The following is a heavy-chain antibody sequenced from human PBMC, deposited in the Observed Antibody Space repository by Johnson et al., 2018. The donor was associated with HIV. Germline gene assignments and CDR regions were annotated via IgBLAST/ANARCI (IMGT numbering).Heavy chain of an antibody. CDR2: IKQDGSEK. Sequence: VQLVESGGGVVQPGRSLRLSCAASGFTFSSYAMHWVRQAPGKGLEWVANIKQDGSEKYYVDSVTGRFTISRDNAKNSLFLQMSSLRVEDTAVYYCARGPVLGAFDFWGQGTMVTVSS. V-gene: IGHV3-7*03. CDR3: ARGPVLGAFDF. CDR1: GFTFSSYA. J-gene: IGHJ3*01.